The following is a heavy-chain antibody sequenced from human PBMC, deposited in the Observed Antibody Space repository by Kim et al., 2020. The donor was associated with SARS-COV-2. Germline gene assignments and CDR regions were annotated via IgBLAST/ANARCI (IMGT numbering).Heavy chain of an antibody. J-gene: IGHJ6*02. CDR2: IDPSDSYT. V-gene: IGHV5-10-1*01. D-gene: IGHD2-2*01. CDR3: AIPLGPAAMDYYYYGMDV. CDR1: GYSFTSYW. Sequence: GESLKISCKGSGYSFTSYWISWVRQMPGKGLEWMGRIDPSDSYTNYSPSFQGHVTISADKSISTAYLQWSSLKASDTAMYYCAIPLGPAAMDYYYYGMDVWGQGTTVTVSS.